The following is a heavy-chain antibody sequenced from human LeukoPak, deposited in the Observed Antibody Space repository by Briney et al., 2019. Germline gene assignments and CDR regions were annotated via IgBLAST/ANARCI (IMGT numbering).Heavy chain of an antibody. V-gene: IGHV3-48*01. D-gene: IGHD5-24*01. CDR1: GFTFSSYS. CDR3: ARSPKMTYYFDY. Sequence: GGSLRLSCAASGFTFSSYSMNWVRQAPGKGLEWVSYISSSSGNIYYADSVKGRFTISRDNAKNSLYLQMNSLRAEDTAVYYCARSPKMTYYFDYWGQGTLVTVSS. CDR2: ISSSSGNI. J-gene: IGHJ4*02.